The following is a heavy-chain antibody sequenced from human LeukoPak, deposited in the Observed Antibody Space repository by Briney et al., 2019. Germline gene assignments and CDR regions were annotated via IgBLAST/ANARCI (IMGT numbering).Heavy chain of an antibody. Sequence: GGSLRLSCAASGFTFSSYSMNWVRQAPGKGLEWVSSISSGSSYIYYADSVKGRFTISRDNAKNSLYLQMNSLRAEDTAVYYCAKQTPTQRAWFDPWGQGTLVTVSS. V-gene: IGHV3-21*04. CDR3: AKQTPTQRAWFDP. CDR1: GFTFSSYS. J-gene: IGHJ5*02. D-gene: IGHD1-1*01. CDR2: ISSGSSYI.